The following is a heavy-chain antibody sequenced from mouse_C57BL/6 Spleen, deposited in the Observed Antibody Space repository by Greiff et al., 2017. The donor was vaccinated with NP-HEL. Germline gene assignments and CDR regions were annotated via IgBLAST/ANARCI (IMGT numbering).Heavy chain of an antibody. CDR3: TNDYYGSSYADY. Sequence: EVQLQQSGAELVRPGASVKLSCTASGFNIKDDYMHWVKQRPEQGLEWIGWIDPENGDTEYASKFQGKATITADTSSNTAYLQLSSLTSEDTAVYYCTNDYYGSSYADYWGQGTTLTVSS. CDR1: GFNIKDDY. V-gene: IGHV14-4*01. J-gene: IGHJ2*01. CDR2: IDPENGDT. D-gene: IGHD1-1*01.